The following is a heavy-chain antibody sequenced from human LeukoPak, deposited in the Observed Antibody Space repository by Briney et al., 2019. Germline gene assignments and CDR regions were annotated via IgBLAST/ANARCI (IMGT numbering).Heavy chain of an antibody. Sequence: GGSLRLSCAASGFTFSSYAMSWVRQAPGKGLEWVSAISGSGGSTYYADSVKGRFTISRDNSKNTLYLQMNSLGAEDTAVYYCAKARGIQLWSQYDYRGQGTLVTVSS. CDR1: GFTFSSYA. J-gene: IGHJ4*02. D-gene: IGHD5-18*01. CDR3: AKARGIQLWSQYDY. CDR2: ISGSGGST. V-gene: IGHV3-23*01.